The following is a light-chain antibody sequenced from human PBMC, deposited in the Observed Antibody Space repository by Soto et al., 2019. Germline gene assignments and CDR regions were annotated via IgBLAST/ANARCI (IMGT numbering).Light chain of an antibody. CDR3: ATWDSKLSAVV. Sequence: QSVLTQPPSMSAAPGQKVPISSSGSSSNIGDNFVSWYQHLPGTAPKLLIFDNSQRPSEIPDRFFGSKSGTIATLAITGPQTGDEAVYYCATWDSKLSAVVFGGGTKVTVL. CDR1: SSNIGDNF. CDR2: DNS. V-gene: IGLV1-51*01. J-gene: IGLJ2*01.